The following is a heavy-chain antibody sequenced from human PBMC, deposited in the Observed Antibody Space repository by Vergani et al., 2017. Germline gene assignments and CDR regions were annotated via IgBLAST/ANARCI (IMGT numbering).Heavy chain of an antibody. V-gene: IGHV3-7*01. J-gene: IGHJ4*02. Sequence: EVQLVESGGGLVQPGGSLRLSCAASGFTFSSYWMSWVRRAPGKGLEGVANIKQDGSEKYYVDSVKGRFTISRDNAKNSLYLQMNSLRAEDTAVYYCARGHDYGDYFDYWGQGTLVTVSS. CDR3: ARGHDYGDYFDY. CDR1: GFTFSSYW. CDR2: IKQDGSEK. D-gene: IGHD4-17*01.